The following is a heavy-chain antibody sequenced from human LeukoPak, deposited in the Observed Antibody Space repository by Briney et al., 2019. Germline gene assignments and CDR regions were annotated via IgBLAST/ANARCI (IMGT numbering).Heavy chain of an antibody. CDR3: ARRKNYYDSSGYYTIYYFDY. Sequence: GGSLRLSCAASGFTFSDYYMSWIRQTPGKGLEWVSYISSSGTTIYYADSVKGRFTISRDNAKNSLYLQMNSLRAEDTAVYYCARRKNYYDSSGYYTIYYFDYWRQGTLVTVSS. CDR1: GFTFSDYY. CDR2: ISSSGTTI. J-gene: IGHJ4*02. D-gene: IGHD3-22*01. V-gene: IGHV3-11*01.